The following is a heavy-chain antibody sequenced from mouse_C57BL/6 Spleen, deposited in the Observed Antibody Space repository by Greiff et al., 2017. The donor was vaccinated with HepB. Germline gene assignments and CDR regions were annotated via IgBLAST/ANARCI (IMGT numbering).Heavy chain of an antibody. CDR3: ARSYYYGSSGGYYFDY. D-gene: IGHD1-1*01. CDR1: GYTFTSYR. CDR2: IDPSDSYT. Sequence: QVQLQQPGAELVKPGASVKLSCKASGYTFTSYRMQWVKQRPGQGLEWIGEIDPSDSYTNYNQKFKGKATLTVDTSSSTAYMQLSSLTSEDSAVYYCARSYYYGSSGGYYFDYWGQGTTLTVSS. J-gene: IGHJ2*01. V-gene: IGHV1-50*01.